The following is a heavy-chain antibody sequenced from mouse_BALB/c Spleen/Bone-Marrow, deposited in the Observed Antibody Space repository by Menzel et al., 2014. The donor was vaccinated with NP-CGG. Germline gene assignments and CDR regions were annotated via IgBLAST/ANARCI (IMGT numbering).Heavy chain of an antibody. CDR2: INNNGGST. CDR3: ARVYGWYFDV. CDR1: GFTLSSYG. Sequence: EVQRVESGGGLVQPGGSLKLSCVASGFTLSSYGMSWVRQTPDKRLELVATINNNGGSTYYPDSVKGQFTISRDNAKNTLYLQMSSLKSEDTAMYYCARVYGWYFDVWGAGTTVTVSS. V-gene: IGHV5-6-3*01. J-gene: IGHJ1*01. D-gene: IGHD1-1*01.